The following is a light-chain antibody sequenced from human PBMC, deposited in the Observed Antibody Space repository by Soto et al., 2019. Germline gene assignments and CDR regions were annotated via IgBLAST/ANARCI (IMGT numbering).Light chain of an antibody. Sequence: QSALTQPASVSGSPGQSITIACNGTNRDVGGFGLVAWYQQHPGKAPKLLIHDAVRRPPGVSPRFSGSKSGNAASLTISDLQTEDEAHYFCWAYAGGASPFVFGDGTQVTVL. J-gene: IGLJ1*01. V-gene: IGLV2-23*01. CDR1: NRDVGGFGL. CDR2: DAV. CDR3: WAYAGGASPFV.